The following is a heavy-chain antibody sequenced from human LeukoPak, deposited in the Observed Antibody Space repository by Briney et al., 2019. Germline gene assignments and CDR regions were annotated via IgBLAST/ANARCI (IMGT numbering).Heavy chain of an antibody. V-gene: IGHV4-4*07. CDR3: AREGGDSGSFLPFDY. CDR2: IYFRGSS. CDR1: GASTNTHF. D-gene: IGHD3-10*01. Sequence: SETLSLTCTVSGASTNTHFWSWIRQPAGKGLEWIGRIYFRGSSNYNPSLKSRVTMSVATSNNQLSLKLTSVSAADTAVYYCAREGGDSGSFLPFDYGGQGTLVTVSS. J-gene: IGHJ4*02.